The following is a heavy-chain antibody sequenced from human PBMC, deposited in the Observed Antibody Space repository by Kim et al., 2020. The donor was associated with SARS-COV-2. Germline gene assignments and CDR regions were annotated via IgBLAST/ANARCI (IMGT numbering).Heavy chain of an antibody. Sequence: LKSRVTISVDTSKNQFSLKLSSVTAADTAVYYCARDHGFGELWKYYGMDVWGQGTTVTVSS. V-gene: IGHV4-39*07. D-gene: IGHD3-10*01. CDR3: ARDHGFGELWKYYGMDV. J-gene: IGHJ6*02.